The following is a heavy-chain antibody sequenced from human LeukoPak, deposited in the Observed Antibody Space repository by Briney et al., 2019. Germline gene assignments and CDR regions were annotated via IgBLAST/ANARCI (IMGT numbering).Heavy chain of an antibody. CDR1: GFTFSSYS. J-gene: IGHJ3*02. Sequence: RPGGSLRLSCAASGFTFSSYSMNWVRQAPGKGLEWVSSISSSSSYIYYADSVKGRFTISRDNAKNSLYLQMNSLRAEDTAVYCCAREVAEAFDIWGQGTMVTVSS. D-gene: IGHD2-15*01. CDR3: AREVAEAFDI. V-gene: IGHV3-21*01. CDR2: ISSSSSYI.